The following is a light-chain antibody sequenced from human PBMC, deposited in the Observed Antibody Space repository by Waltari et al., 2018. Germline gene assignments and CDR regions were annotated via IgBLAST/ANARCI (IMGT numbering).Light chain of an antibody. CDR2: GNS. CDR1: SSNIGAGYD. CDR3: QSYDSSLRV. V-gene: IGLV1-40*01. J-gene: IGLJ3*02. Sequence: QSVLTQPPSVSGAPGQRVTIPCTGRSSNIGAGYDVHWYQQRPGTAPKLLIYGNSNRPSGVPDRFSGSKSGTSASLAITGLQAEDEADYYCQSYDSSLRVFGGGTKLTVL.